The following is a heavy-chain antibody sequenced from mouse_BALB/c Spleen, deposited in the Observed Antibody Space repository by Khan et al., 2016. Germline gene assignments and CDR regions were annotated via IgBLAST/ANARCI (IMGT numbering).Heavy chain of an antibody. J-gene: IGHJ2*01. CDR2: ISYSGST. CDR3: ARRYYFDY. CDR1: GYSITSDYA. Sequence: EVQLVESGPDLVKPSQSLSLTCTVTGYSITSDYAWNWIRQFPGNKLEWMGYISYSGSTSYNPSLKSRISITRDTSKNQFFLQLNSVTTEDTATYYCARRYYFDYWGQGTTLTVSS. V-gene: IGHV3-2*02.